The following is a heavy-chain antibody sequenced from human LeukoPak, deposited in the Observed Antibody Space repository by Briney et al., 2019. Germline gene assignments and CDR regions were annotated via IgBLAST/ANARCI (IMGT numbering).Heavy chain of an antibody. CDR2: IYYSGST. D-gene: IGHD6-19*01. CDR1: GGSISSYY. J-gene: IGHJ4*02. Sequence: PSETLSLTCTVSGGSISSYYWSWLRQPPGKGLEWIGYIYYSGSTNYNPSLKSRVTTSVDTSKNQFSLKLSSVTAADTAVYYCAREEHSSGWYAWGQGTLVTVSS. V-gene: IGHV4-59*01. CDR3: AREEHSSGWYA.